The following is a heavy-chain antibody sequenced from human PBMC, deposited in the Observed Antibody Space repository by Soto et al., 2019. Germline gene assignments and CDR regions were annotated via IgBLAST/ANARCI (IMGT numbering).Heavy chain of an antibody. CDR1: GYTFTGYY. V-gene: IGHV1-2*02. J-gene: IGHJ2*01. D-gene: IGHD2-21*01. CDR2: INPNSGGT. CDR3: ARVVVNAIPWYFDL. Sequence: ASVKVSCKASGYTFTGYYMHWVRQAPGQGREWMGWINPNSGGTNYAQKFQGRVTMTRDTSISTAYVELSRLRSDDTAVYYCARVVVNAIPWYFDLWGSGTLVTVPQ.